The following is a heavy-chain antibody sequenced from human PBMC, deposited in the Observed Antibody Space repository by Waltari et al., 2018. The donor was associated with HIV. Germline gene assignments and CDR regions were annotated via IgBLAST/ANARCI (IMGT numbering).Heavy chain of an antibody. CDR1: GFTFSTYA. Sequence: QVQLVESGGGVVQPGRSLRLSCAASGFTFSTYAIHWVRPAPGRGLEWVAVIWYDGSNKYYADSVTGRFTISRDNSKNTLYLQMNGLRAEDTALYYCARDMGADYWGGLLREPGMDVWGRGTTVTVSS. CDR3: ARDMGADYWGGLLREPGMDV. D-gene: IGHD7-27*01. CDR2: IWYDGSNK. J-gene: IGHJ6*02. V-gene: IGHV3-33*01.